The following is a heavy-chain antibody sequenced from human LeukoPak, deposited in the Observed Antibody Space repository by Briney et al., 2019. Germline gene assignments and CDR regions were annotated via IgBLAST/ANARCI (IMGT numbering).Heavy chain of an antibody. CDR2: IIPIFGTA. CDR1: GGTFSSYA. V-gene: IGHV1-69*13. J-gene: IGHJ5*02. Sequence: GASVKVSCKASGGTFSSYAISWVRQAPGQGLEWMGGIIPIFGTANYAQKFQGRVTITADESTSTAYMELSSLRSEDTAVYYCARAWNYRNWFDPWGQGTLVTVSS. D-gene: IGHD1-7*01. CDR3: ARAWNYRNWFDP.